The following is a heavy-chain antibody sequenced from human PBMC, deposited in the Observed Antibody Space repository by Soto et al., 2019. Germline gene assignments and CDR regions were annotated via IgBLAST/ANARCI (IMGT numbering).Heavy chain of an antibody. D-gene: IGHD3-3*01. CDR2: IYYSGST. V-gene: IGHV4-59*01. J-gene: IGHJ2*01. CDR3: ARGSDFFFQAEDGIRDVPSVSAFLLNRSSDL. Sequence: NRQPPGKGLEWIGYIYYSGSTNYNPSLKSRVTISVDTSKNQFSLKLSSVTAADTAMYYCARGSDFFFQAEDGIRDVPSVSAFLLNRSSDL.